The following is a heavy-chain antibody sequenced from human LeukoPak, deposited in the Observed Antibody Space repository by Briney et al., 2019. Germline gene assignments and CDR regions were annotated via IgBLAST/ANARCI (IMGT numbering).Heavy chain of an antibody. CDR1: GGSISSYY. CDR2: IYYSGST. CDR3: ARDLCSGGSCYLDY. Sequence: SSETLSLTCTVSGGSISSYYWSWIRQPPGKGLEWIGYIYYSGSTNYNPSLKSRVIISVDTSKNQFSLKLSSVTAADTAVYYCARDLCSGGSCYLDYWGQGTLVTVSS. J-gene: IGHJ4*02. V-gene: IGHV4-59*01. D-gene: IGHD2-15*01.